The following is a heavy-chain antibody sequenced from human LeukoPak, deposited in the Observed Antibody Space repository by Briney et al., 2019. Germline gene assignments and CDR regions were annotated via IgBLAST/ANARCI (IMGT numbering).Heavy chain of an antibody. CDR2: IYYSGRP. CDR1: GGSISSRNYY. J-gene: IGHJ4*02. CDR3: ASTRETVNVFDY. Sequence: SETLSLTCTVSGGSISSRNYYWGWIRQPPGKGLEWIGSIYYSGRPYYNPSLKSRVTISVDTSKNQFSLRLTSVTAADTAVYYCASTRETVNVFDYWGQGTLVTVSS. D-gene: IGHD4-17*01. V-gene: IGHV4-39*01.